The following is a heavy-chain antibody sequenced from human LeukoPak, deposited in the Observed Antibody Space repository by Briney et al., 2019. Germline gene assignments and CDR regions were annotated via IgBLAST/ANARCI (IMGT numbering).Heavy chain of an antibody. D-gene: IGHD1-26*01. J-gene: IGHJ4*02. CDR1: GGSISGLY. CDR2: IYTGGGT. CDR3: ARDVGFTKD. V-gene: IGHV4-4*07. Sequence: SETLSLTCTVSGGSISGLYWSWLRQPAGKGLEWIGRIYTGGGTNYNPSLKSRVSMSVDTSKNKFSLKLRSVTAADTAVYFCARDVGFTKDWGQGTLVTVS.